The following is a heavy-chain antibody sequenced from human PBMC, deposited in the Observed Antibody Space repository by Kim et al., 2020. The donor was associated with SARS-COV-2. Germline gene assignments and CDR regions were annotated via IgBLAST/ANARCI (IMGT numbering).Heavy chain of an antibody. D-gene: IGHD3-3*01. J-gene: IGHJ3*02. CDR3: ARTCFLRFLEWCNAFDI. CDR2: INHSGST. Sequence: SETLSLTCAVYGGSFSGYYWSWIRQPPGKGLEWIGEINHSGSTNYNPSLKSRVTISVDTSKNQFSLKLSSVTAADTAVYYCARTCFLRFLEWCNAFDIWGQGTMVTVSS. CDR1: GGSFSGYY. V-gene: IGHV4-34*01.